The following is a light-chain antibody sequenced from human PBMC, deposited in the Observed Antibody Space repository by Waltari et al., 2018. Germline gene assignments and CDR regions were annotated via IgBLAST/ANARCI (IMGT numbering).Light chain of an antibody. CDR2: DAS. J-gene: IGKJ1*01. CDR1: QSVSTT. CDR3: QRRSNSPPWT. Sequence: EIVLTQSPVTLLLSPGERATLSCRASQSVSTTLAWYQHKPGQAPRPLIYDASTRATGIPARFSGSGSGTDFTLTISSLEPEDFAVYYCQRRSNSPPWTFGQGTTVEVK. V-gene: IGKV3-11*01.